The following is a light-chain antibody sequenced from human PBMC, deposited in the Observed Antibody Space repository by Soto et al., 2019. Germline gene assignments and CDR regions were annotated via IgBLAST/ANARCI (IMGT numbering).Light chain of an antibody. CDR3: QSYDSRLSAVV. V-gene: IGLV2-11*01. J-gene: IGLJ2*01. Sequence: QSALTQPRSVSGSPGQSVTISCTGTSSDVGGYNYVSWYQRHPGKAPKLMISDVTKRPSGVPDRFSGSKSGNTASLTISGLQAEDGTDYYCQSYDSRLSAVVFGGGTKVTVL. CDR2: DVT. CDR1: SSDVGGYNY.